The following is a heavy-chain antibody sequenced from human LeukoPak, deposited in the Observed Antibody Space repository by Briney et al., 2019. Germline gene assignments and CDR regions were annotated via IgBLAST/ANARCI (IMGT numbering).Heavy chain of an antibody. CDR3: ARGIYGDYYFDY. CDR2: IYHSGST. D-gene: IGHD4-17*01. J-gene: IGHJ4*02. CDR1: GGSISSGGYS. V-gene: IGHV4-30-2*01. Sequence: PSETLSLTCAVSGGSISSGGYSWSWIRQPPGKGLEWIGYIYHSGSTYYNPSLKSRVTISVDTSRNQFSLKLSSVTAADTAVYYCARGIYGDYYFDYWGQGTLVTVSS.